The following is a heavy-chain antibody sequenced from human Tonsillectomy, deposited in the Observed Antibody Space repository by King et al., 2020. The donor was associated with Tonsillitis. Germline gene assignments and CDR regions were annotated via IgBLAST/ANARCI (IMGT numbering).Heavy chain of an antibody. Sequence: QLVQSGVEVKKPGASVKVSCKASGYTLTGFGISWVRQAPGQGLEWMGWISGYNGNTNYAQKFQSRVSMTTDTSTSTVYMELRSLTSDDTAVYYCARXQFXXVPAXXRGGXDVWXXGTTVTVXS. CDR3: ARXQFXXVPAXXRGGXDV. CDR1: GYTLTGFG. J-gene: IGHJ6*02. D-gene: IGHD2-2*01. CDR2: ISGYNGNT. V-gene: IGHV1-18*04.